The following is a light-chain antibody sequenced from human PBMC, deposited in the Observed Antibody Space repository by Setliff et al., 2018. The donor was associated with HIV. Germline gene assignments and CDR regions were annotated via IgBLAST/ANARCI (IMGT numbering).Light chain of an antibody. CDR1: SSDVGRYNL. Sequence: ALAQPASVSGSPGQSITISCTGTSSDVGRYNLVSWYQQQPGKPPKLMIYQASKRPSGVSNRFSGSKSGNTASLTISGLQAEDEADYYCFSNTGSNTYVFGTGTKVTVL. CDR2: QAS. CDR3: FSNTGSNTYV. V-gene: IGLV2-23*01. J-gene: IGLJ1*01.